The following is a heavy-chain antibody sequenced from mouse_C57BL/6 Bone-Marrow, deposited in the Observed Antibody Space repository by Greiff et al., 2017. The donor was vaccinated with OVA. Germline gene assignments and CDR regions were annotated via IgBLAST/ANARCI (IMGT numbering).Heavy chain of an antibody. J-gene: IGHJ2*01. V-gene: IGHV1-55*01. CDR2: IYPGRGST. CDR1: GYTFTSYW. D-gene: IGHD1-1*01. Sequence: QVPLQQPGAELVKPGASVKMSCKASGYTFTSYWITWVKQMPVQGLEWIGDIYPGRGSTNYNDKFKSNATLTVDTSSSPAYMQLSSLTSEDSAVYYCASITTVVVEDFDYWGQGTTLTVSS. CDR3: ASITTVVVEDFDY.